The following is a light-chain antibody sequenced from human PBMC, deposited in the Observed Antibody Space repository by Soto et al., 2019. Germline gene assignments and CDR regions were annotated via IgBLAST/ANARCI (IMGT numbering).Light chain of an antibody. CDR2: GAS. Sequence: EIVLTQSPGTLSLSPGERATLSCRASQSIYSNYLAWYQQKPGQAPRLLIYGASTRIAGVPDRFSGSGSGTDFTLTISRLEPEDFAVDYCQHYVNSPRTFGQGTKVEFK. J-gene: IGKJ1*01. CDR1: QSIYSNY. V-gene: IGKV3-20*01. CDR3: QHYVNSPRT.